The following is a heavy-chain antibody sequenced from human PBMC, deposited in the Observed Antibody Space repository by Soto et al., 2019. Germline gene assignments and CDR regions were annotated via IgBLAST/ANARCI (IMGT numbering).Heavy chain of an antibody. CDR2: IYYRGNA. V-gene: IGHV4-39*01. J-gene: IGHJ4*02. D-gene: IGHD5-12*01. CDR3: ARLEGLATISYYFDF. Sequence: PSETLSLTCSVSDDSINSDKYYWGWIRQPPGKGLEWIESIYYRGNAYYNQSLQTRVTISLDKSKSQFSLKLNSVTAADSAVYFCARLEGLATISYYFDFWGPGALVTVSS. CDR1: DDSINSDKYY.